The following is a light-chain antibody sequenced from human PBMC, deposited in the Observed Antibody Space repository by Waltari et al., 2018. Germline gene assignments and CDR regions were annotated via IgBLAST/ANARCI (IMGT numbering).Light chain of an antibody. V-gene: IGLV3-1*01. CDR3: QAWDSSTAV. J-gene: IGLJ2*01. Sequence: SYELTQPPSVSVSPGQKARITCSGDKLGDKYACWYQQKPGQSPVLVIYQDTKRPSGIPGRFSGSNSGNTATLTISGTQAMDEADYYCQAWDSSTAVFGGGTKLTVL. CDR2: QDT. CDR1: KLGDKY.